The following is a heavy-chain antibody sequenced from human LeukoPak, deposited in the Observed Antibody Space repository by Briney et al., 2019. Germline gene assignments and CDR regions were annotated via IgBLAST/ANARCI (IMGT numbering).Heavy chain of an antibody. CDR2: INSDGSST. J-gene: IGHJ4*02. V-gene: IGHV3-74*01. CDR1: GFTFSAYW. Sequence: GGSLRLSCAASGFTFSAYWMHWVRQSPGKGLVWVSRINSDGSSTDYADSVKGRFTISRDIAKSTLYLQMNSLRAEDTAVYYCARETVFGVVVPTYYFDYWGQGALVTVSS. CDR3: ARETVFGVVVPTYYFDY. D-gene: IGHD3-3*01.